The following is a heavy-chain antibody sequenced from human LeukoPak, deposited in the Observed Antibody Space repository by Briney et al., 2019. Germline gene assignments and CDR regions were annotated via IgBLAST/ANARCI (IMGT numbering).Heavy chain of an antibody. Sequence: ASVKVSCKASGYTFTSYDINWVRQATGQGLEWMGWMNPNSGNTGYAQKFQGRVTMTRNTSISTAYMELSSLRSEDTAVYYCARENYDFWSSYLYYYYGMDVWGQGTTVTVSS. D-gene: IGHD3-3*01. CDR1: GYTFTSYD. CDR3: ARENYDFWSSYLYYYYGMDV. J-gene: IGHJ6*02. V-gene: IGHV1-8*01. CDR2: MNPNSGNT.